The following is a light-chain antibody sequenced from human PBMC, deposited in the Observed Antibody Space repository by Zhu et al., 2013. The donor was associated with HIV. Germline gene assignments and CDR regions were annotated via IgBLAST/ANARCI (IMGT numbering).Light chain of an antibody. CDR3: QQSHSVPLT. J-gene: IGKJ4*01. V-gene: IGKV1-39*01. CDR2: DAS. CDR1: QIINKY. Sequence: DIQMTQSPSSLSALVGDRVTITCRASQIINKYLNWYQQKPGKAPKLLIYDASSLQGGVPSRFSGSGSGTDFTLIISSLQPEDFATYYCQQSHSVPLTFGGGTKVE.